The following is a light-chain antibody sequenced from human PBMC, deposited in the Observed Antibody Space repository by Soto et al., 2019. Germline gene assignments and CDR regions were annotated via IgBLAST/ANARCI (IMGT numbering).Light chain of an antibody. V-gene: IGKV1-12*01. Sequence: DIQMTQSPSSVSASVGDRVTLTCRASQDIGNLLAWYQQKPGKAPKVLIYFGSNLQTGVPSRFSCSGSGTDFTLTISSLQPEDPATYYCQQADSFPLTFGRGTRVEIK. CDR3: QQADSFPLT. J-gene: IGKJ4*01. CDR1: QDIGNL. CDR2: FGS.